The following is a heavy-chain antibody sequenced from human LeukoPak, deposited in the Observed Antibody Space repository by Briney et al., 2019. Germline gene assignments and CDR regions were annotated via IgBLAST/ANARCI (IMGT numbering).Heavy chain of an antibody. CDR1: GGSISSSSYY. V-gene: IGHV4-39*07. J-gene: IGHJ4*02. CDR3: ARGAPRYFDWFHAVVEGLDDY. Sequence: PSETLSLTCTVSGGSISSSSYYWGWIRQPPGKGLEWIGEINHSGSTNYNPSLKSRVTISVDTSKNQFSLKLSSVTAADTAVYYCARGAPRYFDWFHAVVEGLDDYWGQGTLVTVSS. D-gene: IGHD3-9*01. CDR2: INHSGST.